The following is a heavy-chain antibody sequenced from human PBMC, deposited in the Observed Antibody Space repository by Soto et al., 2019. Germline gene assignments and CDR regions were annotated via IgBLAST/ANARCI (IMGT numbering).Heavy chain of an antibody. CDR3: ARDWEYCSGGSCPIPIY. V-gene: IGHV3-21*01. D-gene: IGHD2-15*01. CDR1: GFTFSSYS. J-gene: IGHJ4*02. Sequence: GGSLRLSCAASGFTFSSYSMNWVRQAPGKGLEWVSSISSSSYIYYADSVKGRFTISRDNAKNSLYLQMNSLRAEDTAVYYCARDWEYCSGGSCPIPIYWGQGTLVTVSS. CDR2: ISSSSYI.